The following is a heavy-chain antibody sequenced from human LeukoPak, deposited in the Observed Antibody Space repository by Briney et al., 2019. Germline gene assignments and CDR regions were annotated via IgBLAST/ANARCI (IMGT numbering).Heavy chain of an antibody. J-gene: IGHJ4*02. CDR3: ARGGVYYGSGSYRQFDY. CDR2: IYHSGSI. Sequence: SETLSLTCAVSGGSISSGGYSWSWIRQPPGKGLEWTGYIYHSGSINYNPSLKSRLTISVDRSKNQYSLKLSSVTAADTAVYYCARGGVYYGSGSYRQFDYWGQGTLVTVSS. CDR1: GGSISSGGYS. D-gene: IGHD3-10*01. V-gene: IGHV4-30-2*01.